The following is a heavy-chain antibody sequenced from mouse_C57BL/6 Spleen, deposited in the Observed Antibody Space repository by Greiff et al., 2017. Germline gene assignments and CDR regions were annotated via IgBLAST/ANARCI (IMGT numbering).Heavy chain of an antibody. J-gene: IGHJ1*03. CDR2: IYPRSGNT. V-gene: IGHV1-81*01. CDR1: GYTFTSYG. CDR3: ARSGFITTVVATDWYFDV. Sequence: QVQLQQSGAELARPGASVKLSCKASGYTFTSYGISWVKQRTGQGLGWIGEIYPRSGNTYYNEKFKGKATLTADKSSSTAYMELRSLTSEDSAVXFCARSGFITTVVATDWYFDVWGTGTTVTVSS. D-gene: IGHD1-1*01.